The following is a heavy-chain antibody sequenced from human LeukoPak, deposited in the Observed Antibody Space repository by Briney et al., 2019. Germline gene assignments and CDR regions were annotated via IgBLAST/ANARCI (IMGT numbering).Heavy chain of an antibody. Sequence: SETLSLTCAVYGGSFSGYYWSWIRQPPGKGLEWIGEINHSGSTNYNPSLKSRVTISVHTSKNQFSLKLTSVTAADTAVYYCARHREEGEILSNNWFDSWGQGTLVTVSS. CDR1: GGSFSGYY. V-gene: IGHV4-34*01. D-gene: IGHD3-10*01. CDR2: INHSGST. CDR3: ARHREEGEILSNNWFDS. J-gene: IGHJ5*01.